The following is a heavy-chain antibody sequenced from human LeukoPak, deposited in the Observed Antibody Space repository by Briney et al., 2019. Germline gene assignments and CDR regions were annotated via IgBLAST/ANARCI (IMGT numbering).Heavy chain of an antibody. Sequence: GGSLRLSCAASGFTFSSYSMNWVRQAPGKGLEWVSSISSSSSYIYYADSVKGRFTISRDNAKNSLYLQMNSLRAEDTAVYYCARDDDDSSGFGDYWGQGTLVTVSS. CDR3: ARDDDDSSGFGDY. D-gene: IGHD3-22*01. V-gene: IGHV3-21*01. CDR2: ISSSSSYI. CDR1: GFTFSSYS. J-gene: IGHJ4*02.